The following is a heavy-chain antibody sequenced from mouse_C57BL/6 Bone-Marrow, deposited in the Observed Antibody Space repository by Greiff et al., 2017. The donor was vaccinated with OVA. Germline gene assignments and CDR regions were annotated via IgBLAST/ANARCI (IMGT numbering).Heavy chain of an antibody. D-gene: IGHD2-2*01. CDR3: TTWGLRRAWFAY. Sequence: VQLQQSGAELVRPGAAVTLSCTASGFNIKDDYMHWVKQRPEQGLEWIGWIDPENGDTEYASKFQGQATITADTSSNTAYLQLSSLTSEDTAVYYCTTWGLRRAWFAYGGQGTLVTVSA. J-gene: IGHJ3*01. V-gene: IGHV14-4*01. CDR1: GFNIKDDY. CDR2: IDPENGDT.